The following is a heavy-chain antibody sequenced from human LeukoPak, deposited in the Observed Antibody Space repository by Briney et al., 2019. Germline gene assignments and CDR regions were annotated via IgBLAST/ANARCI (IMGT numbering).Heavy chain of an antibody. J-gene: IGHJ3*02. CDR3: ATMYYDSSGYAFDI. CDR2: IYTSGST. Sequence: SETLSLTCTVSGGSISSGSYYWSWIRQPAGQGLEWIGRIYTSGSTNYNPSLKSRVTISVDTSKNQFSLKLSSVTAADTAVYYCATMYYDSSGYAFDIWGQGTMVTVSS. V-gene: IGHV4-61*02. CDR1: GGSISSGSYY. D-gene: IGHD3-22*01.